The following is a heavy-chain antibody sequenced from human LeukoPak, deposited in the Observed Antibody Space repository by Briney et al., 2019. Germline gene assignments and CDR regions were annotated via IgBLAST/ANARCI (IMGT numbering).Heavy chain of an antibody. CDR3: ARSRWAEESVVARKIPAADYYYYYMDV. CDR2: INPSSGGT. J-gene: IGHJ6*03. D-gene: IGHD2-2*01. V-gene: IGHV1-2*02. CDR1: GYTFTGYY. Sequence: GASVRVSCKASGYTFTGYYLHWVRQAPGQGLEWMGWINPSSGGTNYAQKFQGRVTITTDESTSTAYMELSSLRSEDTAVYYCARSRWAEESVVARKIPAADYYYYYMDVWGKGTTVTVSS.